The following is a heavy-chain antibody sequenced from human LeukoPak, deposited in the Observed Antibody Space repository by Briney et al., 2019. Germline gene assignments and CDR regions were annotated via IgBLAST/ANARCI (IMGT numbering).Heavy chain of an antibody. CDR1: GGSISSSSW. CDR2: IYHSGST. Sequence: SETLSLTCAVSGGSISSSSWWSWVRQPPGKGLEWIGEIYHSGSTNYNPSLKSRVTISVDKSKNQFSLKLSSVTAADTAVYYCARGSDEAAADYFDYWGQGTLVTVSS. J-gene: IGHJ4*02. CDR3: ARGSDEAAADYFDY. V-gene: IGHV4-4*02. D-gene: IGHD6-13*01.